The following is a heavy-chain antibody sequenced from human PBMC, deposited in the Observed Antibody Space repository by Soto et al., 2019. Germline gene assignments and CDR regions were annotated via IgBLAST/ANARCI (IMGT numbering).Heavy chain of an antibody. Sequence: EVQLVESGGGLIQPGGSLRLSCAASGVTVSSNYMNWVRQPPGKGLEWVAIIYSGSNSYYADSVKGRFTISRDNSKNTLYLQMNSLSAEDTAMYYCAREGDAFDVWGQGTMVTVSS. CDR1: GVTVSSNY. CDR2: IYSGSNS. V-gene: IGHV3-53*01. CDR3: AREGDAFDV. J-gene: IGHJ3*01.